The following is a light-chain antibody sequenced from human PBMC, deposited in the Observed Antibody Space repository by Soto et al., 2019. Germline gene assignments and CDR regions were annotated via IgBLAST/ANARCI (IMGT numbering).Light chain of an antibody. CDR2: GAS. CDR1: ESVSDNY. Sequence: EIVLTQSPGTLSLSPGERATLSCRSSESVSDNYLAWYQQRSGQAPRLVIYGASSRASAVPDRFSGSGSGADFTLTISRLELEEFAGYYCQQYGSSPLTFGGGTKVDI. CDR3: QQYGSSPLT. J-gene: IGKJ4*01. V-gene: IGKV3-20*01.